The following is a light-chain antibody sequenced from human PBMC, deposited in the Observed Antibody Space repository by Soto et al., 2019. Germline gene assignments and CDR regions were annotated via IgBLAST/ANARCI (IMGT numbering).Light chain of an antibody. Sequence: QSALTQPASVSGSPGQSITISCTGASSDVGAYNYVSWYQQHPGKAPKLMIFDVSNRPSGVSNRFSASKSGNTASLTISGLQAEDEADYYCSSYTSSSTVVFGGGTKVTV. V-gene: IGLV2-14*01. J-gene: IGLJ2*01. CDR2: DVS. CDR3: SSYTSSSTVV. CDR1: SSDVGAYNY.